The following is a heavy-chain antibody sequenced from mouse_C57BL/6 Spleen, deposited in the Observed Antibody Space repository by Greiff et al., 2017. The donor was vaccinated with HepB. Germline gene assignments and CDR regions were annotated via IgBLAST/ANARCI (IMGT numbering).Heavy chain of an antibody. CDR1: GYTFTSYW. CDR2: IDPSDSYT. CDR3: ARYLSYDGYSYYAMDY. D-gene: IGHD2-3*01. V-gene: IGHV1-69*01. Sequence: VQLQQPGAELVMPGASVKLSCKASGYTFTSYWMHWVKQRPGQGLEWIGEIDPSDSYTNYNQKFKGKSTLTVDKSSSTAYMQLSSLTSEDSAVYYCARYLSYDGYSYYAMDYWGQGTSVTVSS. J-gene: IGHJ4*01.